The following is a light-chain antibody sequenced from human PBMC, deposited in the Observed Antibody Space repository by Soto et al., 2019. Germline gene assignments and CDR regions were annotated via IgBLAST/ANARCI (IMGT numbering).Light chain of an antibody. CDR1: QSINGR. CDR2: DVS. J-gene: IGKJ2*01. CDR3: HQYKVYPYT. Sequence: DIQMTQSPSTLSASIGDRVTITCRASQSINGRLAWYQQKPGRPPKLLIYDVSFLESGVTSRFSGSGSGTDFNLTINSLPPDDFATFDYHQYKVYPYTFGQGTRLDIQ. V-gene: IGKV1-5*01.